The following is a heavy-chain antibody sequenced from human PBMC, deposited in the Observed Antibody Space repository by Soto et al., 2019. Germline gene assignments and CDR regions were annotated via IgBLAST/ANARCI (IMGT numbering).Heavy chain of an antibody. CDR2: INPSGGST. J-gene: IGHJ4*02. Sequence: ASVKVSCKASGYTFTSYYMHWVRQAPGQGLEWMGIINPSGGSTSYAQKFQGRVTMTRDTSTSTVYMELSSLRSEDTAVYYCARDPVDTAMVALYYFDYWGQGTLVTVSS. CDR3: ARDPVDTAMVALYYFDY. D-gene: IGHD5-18*01. CDR1: GYTFTSYY. V-gene: IGHV1-46*01.